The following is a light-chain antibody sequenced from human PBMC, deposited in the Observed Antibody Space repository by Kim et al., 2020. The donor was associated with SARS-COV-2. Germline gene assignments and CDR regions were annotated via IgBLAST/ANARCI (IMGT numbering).Light chain of an antibody. CDR1: TGPVTSGHF. Sequence: PGGTVTLAWDSSTGPVTSGHFPYLFQQKPGQAPTTLIFDTGNRHSWTPARFSGSLLGGKAALTLSAARPEDEADYYCLLSYSDSRVFGGGTQLTVL. CDR3: LLSYSDSRV. CDR2: DTG. V-gene: IGLV7-46*01. J-gene: IGLJ2*01.